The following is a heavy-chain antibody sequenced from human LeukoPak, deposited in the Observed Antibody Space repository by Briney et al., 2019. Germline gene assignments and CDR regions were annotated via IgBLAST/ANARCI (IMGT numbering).Heavy chain of an antibody. CDR1: GGSISSYS. D-gene: IGHD4-17*01. J-gene: IGHJ4*02. CDR2: VYYSGST. Sequence: SETLSLTCTVSGGSISSYSWSWVRQPPGQGLECIGYVYYSGSTNYNPSLKSRVTISVDTSKTQCSLKVSSVTAADTGVYYCASGRYGDLFESWGQGTLVTVSS. V-gene: IGHV4-59*01. CDR3: ASGRYGDLFES.